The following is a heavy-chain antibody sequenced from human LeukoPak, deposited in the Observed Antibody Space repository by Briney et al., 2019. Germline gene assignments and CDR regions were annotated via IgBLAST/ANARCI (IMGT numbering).Heavy chain of an antibody. V-gene: IGHV1-18*01. J-gene: IGHJ4*01. CDR2: ISVSSGTT. Sequence: APVKVSCKASGYSFSDYGVTWVRQAPGQGLEWMGRISVSSGTTTYAENFQGRVTLTTDASTTTAYMEVTSLTSDDTAVYYCARDVSRGYMDYWGHGTLVTVAS. CDR3: ARDVSRGYMDY. CDR1: GYSFSDYG.